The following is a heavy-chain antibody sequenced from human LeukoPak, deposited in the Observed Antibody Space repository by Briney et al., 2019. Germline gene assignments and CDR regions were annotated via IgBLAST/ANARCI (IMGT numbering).Heavy chain of an antibody. J-gene: IGHJ5*02. CDR1: GFTFSSYA. D-gene: IGHD2-2*01. CDR2: ISYDGSNK. V-gene: IGHV3-30-3*01. Sequence: GALRLSCAASGFTFSSYAMHWVRQAPGKGLEWVAVISYDGSNKYYADSVKGRFTISRDNSKNTLYLQMNSLRAEDTAVYYCARDLVVSAATTFDPWGQGTLVTVSS. CDR3: ARDLVVSAATTFDP.